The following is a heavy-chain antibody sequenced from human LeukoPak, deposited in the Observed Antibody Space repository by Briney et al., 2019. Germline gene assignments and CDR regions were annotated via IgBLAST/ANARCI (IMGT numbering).Heavy chain of an antibody. CDR1: GGSISSSSYF. J-gene: IGHJ6*03. D-gene: IGHD3-22*01. CDR2: IYYSGST. V-gene: IGHV4-39*02. Sequence: SETLSLTCTVSGGSISSSSYFWAWIRQPPGKGLEWIGSIYYSGSTYYNPSLNSRVTISVDTSKNQFSLQLNSVTPEDTAVYYCARDTINYGNSSGYGLFYYYYYMDVWGKGTTVTVSS. CDR3: ARDTINYGNSSGYGLFYYYYYMDV.